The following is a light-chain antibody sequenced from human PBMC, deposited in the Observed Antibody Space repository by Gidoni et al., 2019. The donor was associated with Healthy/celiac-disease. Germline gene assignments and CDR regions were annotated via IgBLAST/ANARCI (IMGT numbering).Light chain of an antibody. CDR3: QQYDNPPWA. CDR2: DAS. J-gene: IGKJ1*01. Sequence: DIQMTQSPSSLSASVGDRVTITCQASQGISNYLNWYQQKPGKAPKLLIYDASNLETGVPSRFSGSGSGTDFTLTISSLQPEDIATYYCQQYDNPPWAFGQGTKVEIK. CDR1: QGISNY. V-gene: IGKV1-33*01.